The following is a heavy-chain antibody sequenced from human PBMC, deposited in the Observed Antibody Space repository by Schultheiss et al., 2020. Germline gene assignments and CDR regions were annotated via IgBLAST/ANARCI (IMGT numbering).Heavy chain of an antibody. J-gene: IGHJ6*02. CDR1: GGSISSGGYY. D-gene: IGHD4-17*01. CDR3: ARGSETYGDYYYYYYYGMDV. Sequence: SQPLSLTCTVSGGSISSGGYYWSWIRQPPGKGLEWIGYIYYSGSTYYNPSLKSRVTISVDTSKNQFSLKLSSVTAADTAVYYCARGSETYGDYYYYYYYGMDVWGQGTTVTVS. CDR2: IYYSGST. V-gene: IGHV4-30-4*07.